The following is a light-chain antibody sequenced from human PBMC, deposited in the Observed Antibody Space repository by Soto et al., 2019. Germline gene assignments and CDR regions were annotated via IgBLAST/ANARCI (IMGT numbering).Light chain of an antibody. V-gene: IGKV1-39*01. Sequence: DIQMTQSPSSLSASVGDRVTITCRASQSISSNLNWYQQKPGKAPKLLIYAASSLQSGVPSRFSGSGSGTDFTLTISSLQPEDFATYYCQQSYSTPPSFGQGTMLEIK. CDR2: AAS. CDR1: QSISSN. J-gene: IGKJ2*01. CDR3: QQSYSTPPS.